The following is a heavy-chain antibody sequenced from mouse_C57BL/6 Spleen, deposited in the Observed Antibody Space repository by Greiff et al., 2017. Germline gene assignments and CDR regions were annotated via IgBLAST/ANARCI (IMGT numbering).Heavy chain of an antibody. J-gene: IGHJ2*01. CDR3: ARGAFTTVVADY. D-gene: IGHD1-1*01. Sequence: QLQQSGPELVKPGASVKISCKASGYAFSSSWMNWVKQRPGKGLEWIGRIYPGDGDTNYNGKFKGKATLTADKSSSTAYMQLSSLTSEDSAVYFCARGAFTTVVADYWGQGTTLTVSS. CDR2: IYPGDGDT. CDR1: GYAFSSSW. V-gene: IGHV1-82*01.